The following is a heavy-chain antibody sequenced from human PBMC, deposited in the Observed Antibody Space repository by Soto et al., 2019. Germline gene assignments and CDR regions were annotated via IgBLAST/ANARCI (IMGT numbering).Heavy chain of an antibody. CDR1: GGSISSYY. D-gene: IGHD3-16*02. V-gene: IGHV4-59*01. J-gene: IGHJ4*02. CDR2: IYYSGST. Sequence: SETLSLTCTVSGGSISSYYWSWIRQPPGKGLEWIGYIYYSGSTNYNPSLKSRVTISVDTSKNQFSLKLSSVTAADTAVYYCARARSSDYDYIWGSYRYTGGVFFDYWGQGTLVTVSS. CDR3: ARARSSDYDYIWGSYRYTGGVFFDY.